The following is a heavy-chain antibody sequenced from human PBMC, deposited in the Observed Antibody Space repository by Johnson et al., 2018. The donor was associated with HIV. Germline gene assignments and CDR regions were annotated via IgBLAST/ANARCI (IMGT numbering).Heavy chain of an antibody. CDR2: ISWNSGNK. J-gene: IGHJ3*02. Sequence: VQLVESGGALVQPGRSLRLSCAASGFTFDDYAMHWVRQAPGKGLEWVSGISWNSGNKGYVDSVKGRFTISRDNSKNTLYLQMNSLRAEDTAVYYCARASDAFDIWGQGTMVTVSS. CDR3: ARASDAFDI. CDR1: GFTFDDYA. V-gene: IGHV3-9*01.